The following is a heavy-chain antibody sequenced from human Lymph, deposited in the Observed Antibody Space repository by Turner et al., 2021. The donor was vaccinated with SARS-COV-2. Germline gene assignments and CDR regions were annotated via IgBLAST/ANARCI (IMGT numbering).Heavy chain of an antibody. CDR3: ARAAQLTVWFDP. CDR2: MEPNSGNT. J-gene: IGHJ5*02. CDR1: GYTFTRYD. V-gene: IGHV1-8*01. Sequence: QVQLVQSGAEVTKPGASVTVSCMASGYTFTRYDINWVRQATGQGLEWMGWMEPNSGNTGYAQKFQGRVTMTRNTSISTAYMELSSLRSEDTAVYYCARAAQLTVWFDPWGQGTLVTVSS. D-gene: IGHD3-9*01.